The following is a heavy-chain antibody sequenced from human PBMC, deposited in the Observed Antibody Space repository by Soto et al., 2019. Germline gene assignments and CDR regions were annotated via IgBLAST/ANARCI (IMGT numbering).Heavy chain of an antibody. CDR1: GYTFTTYG. Sequence: QVHLVQSGAEVKKPGASVKVSCKTSGYTFTTYGISWVRQAPGQGLEWMGWISAYHGNTNYAQKLQGRVTMTTDTSTSTAYMELRSLRSDDTAVYYCARDVYSYGYYAMDVWGQGTTVTVSS. D-gene: IGHD5-18*01. J-gene: IGHJ6*02. CDR3: ARDVYSYGYYAMDV. V-gene: IGHV1-18*04. CDR2: ISAYHGNT.